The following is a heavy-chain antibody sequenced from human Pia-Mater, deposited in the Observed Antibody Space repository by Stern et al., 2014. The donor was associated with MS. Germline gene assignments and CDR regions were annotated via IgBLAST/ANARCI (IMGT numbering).Heavy chain of an antibody. CDR2: LWYDGSNK. J-gene: IGHJ6*02. D-gene: IGHD6-13*01. CDR3: ARSSSPSPYYYYGMDV. CDR1: GFTFRSYG. Sequence: VHLVESGGGVVQPGRSLGLSCAASGFTFRSYGMHGVRQAPGKGLEWVAVLWYDGSNKYYADSVKGRFTISRDNSKNTLYLQMNSLRAEDTAVYYCARSSSPSPYYYYGMDVWGQGTTVTVSS. V-gene: IGHV3-33*01.